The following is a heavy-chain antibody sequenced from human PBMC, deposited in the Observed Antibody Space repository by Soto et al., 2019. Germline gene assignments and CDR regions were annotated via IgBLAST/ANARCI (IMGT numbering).Heavy chain of an antibody. J-gene: IGHJ6*02. Sequence: PSETLSLTCTVSGDSIKSYYWSWIRQSPGKGLEWIGYINFSGTTNYNPSLKSRVTLSVDTSKNQFSLKLNSVTAADTAVYYCARLLADYYDSSGYPGASNGLDVWGQGTTVTVS. CDR3: ARLLADYYDSSGYPGASNGLDV. CDR2: INFSGTT. V-gene: IGHV4-59*01. D-gene: IGHD3-22*01. CDR1: GDSIKSYY.